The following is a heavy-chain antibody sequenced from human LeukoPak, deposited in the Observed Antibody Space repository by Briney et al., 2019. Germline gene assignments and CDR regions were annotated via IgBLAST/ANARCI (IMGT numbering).Heavy chain of an antibody. J-gene: IGHJ4*02. Sequence: PSQALSLTCTVSGGSISSGDYYWSWIRQPPGKGLEWIGYICYSGSTYYNPSLKSRVTISVDTSKNQFSLKVSSVTAADTAVYYCARVRSGSYYNWGQGTLVTVSS. D-gene: IGHD3-10*01. V-gene: IGHV4-30-4*01. CDR2: ICYSGST. CDR1: GGSISSGDYY. CDR3: ARVRSGSYYN.